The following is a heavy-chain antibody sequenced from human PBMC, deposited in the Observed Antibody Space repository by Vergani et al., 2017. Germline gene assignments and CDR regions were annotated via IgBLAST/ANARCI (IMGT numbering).Heavy chain of an antibody. CDR2: ISGSGGST. CDR3: AKDLGIVGATHFDY. Sequence: EVQLVESGGGLIQPGGSLRLSCAASGFTVSSNYMSWVRQAPGKGLEWVSVISGSGGSTYYADSVKGRFTISRDNSKNTLYLQMNSLRAEDTAVYYCAKDLGIVGATHFDYWGQGTLVTVSS. CDR1: GFTVSSNY. D-gene: IGHD1-26*01. V-gene: IGHV3-23*04. J-gene: IGHJ4*02.